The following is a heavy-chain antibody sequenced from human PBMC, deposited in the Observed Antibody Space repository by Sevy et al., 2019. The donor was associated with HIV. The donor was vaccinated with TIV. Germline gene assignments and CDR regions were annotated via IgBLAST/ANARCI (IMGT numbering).Heavy chain of an antibody. D-gene: IGHD1-1*01. CDR2: INPSGGST. CDR3: ARVQLERRQLMDYYYYGMDV. Sequence: ASVKVSCKASGYTFTSYYMHWVRQAPGQGLEWMGIINPSGGSTSSAQKFQGRVTMTRDTSTSTVYMELSSLRSEDTAVYYCARVQLERRQLMDYYYYGMDVWGQGTTVTVSS. CDR1: GYTFTSYY. V-gene: IGHV1-46*01. J-gene: IGHJ6*02.